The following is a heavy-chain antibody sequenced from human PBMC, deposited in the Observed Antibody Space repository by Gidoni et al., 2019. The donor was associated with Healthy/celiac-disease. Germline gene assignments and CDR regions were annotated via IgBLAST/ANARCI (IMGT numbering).Heavy chain of an antibody. CDR2: IWYDGSNK. CDR1: GFTFSSYG. J-gene: IGHJ3*02. CDR3: AVGGMVDAGAFDI. V-gene: IGHV3-33*01. Sequence: QVQLVESGGGVVQPGRSLRLSCAASGFTFSSYGMHWVRQAPGKGLEWVAVIWYDGSNKYYADSVKGRFTISRDNSKNTLYLQMNSLRAEDTAVYYCAVGGMVDAGAFDIWGQGTMVTVSS. D-gene: IGHD2-8*01.